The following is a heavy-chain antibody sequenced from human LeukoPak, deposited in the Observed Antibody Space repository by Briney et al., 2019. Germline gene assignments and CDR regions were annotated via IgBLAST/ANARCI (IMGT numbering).Heavy chain of an antibody. D-gene: IGHD6-13*01. Sequence: SETLALTCTVSGVSISSQYWNWIRQPPGKGLEWIGNVYPSGAANYNPSLKSRVTISVDTSKNQISLKLNSVTAADTAVYYCARAKQQLVYDAFNFWGQGTMVPVSS. J-gene: IGHJ3*01. CDR1: GVSISSQY. V-gene: IGHV4-59*11. CDR2: VYPSGAA. CDR3: ARAKQQLVYDAFNF.